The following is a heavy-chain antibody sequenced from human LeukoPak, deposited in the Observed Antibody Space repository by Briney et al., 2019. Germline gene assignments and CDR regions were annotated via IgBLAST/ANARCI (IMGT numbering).Heavy chain of an antibody. D-gene: IGHD1-1*01. CDR1: GLTFGSSW. J-gene: IGHJ4*02. Sequence: GGSLRLSCAASGLTFGSSWMTWVRQTPDKGLEWVASIKQDGSAEYYVDSVRGRFTISRDNAKNSVYLQMNSLRAEDTAVYYCARDRGPNCLDYWGLGTLVTVSS. V-gene: IGHV3-7*01. CDR2: IKQDGSAE. CDR3: ARDRGPNCLDY.